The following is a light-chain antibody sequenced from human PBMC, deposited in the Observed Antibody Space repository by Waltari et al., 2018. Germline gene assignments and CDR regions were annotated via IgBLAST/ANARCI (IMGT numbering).Light chain of an antibody. CDR3: SSYTANSLVV. J-gene: IGLJ2*01. V-gene: IGLV2-14*03. CDR2: DVY. Sequence: QSAMTQPASVSGSPAQSIPISCTVTSSHIGCYESGPWYQQHPANAPKLLIYDVYNRPSGCSDRFAGSKSCNTASLTISGLQTEDEADYFCSSYTANSLVVFGGGTKVTVL. CDR1: SSHIGCYES.